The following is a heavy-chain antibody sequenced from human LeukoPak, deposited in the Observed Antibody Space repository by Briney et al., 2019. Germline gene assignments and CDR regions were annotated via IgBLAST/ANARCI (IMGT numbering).Heavy chain of an antibody. CDR3: ARQDSSRWIRRWFDP. J-gene: IGHJ5*02. Sequence: SETLSLTCTVSGGSISSSSYYWGWIRQPPGKGLEWIGSIYYSGSTYYNPSLKSRVTISVDTSKNQFSLKLSSVTAADTAVYYCARQDSSRWIRRWFDPWGQGTLVTVSS. CDR1: GGSISSSSYY. V-gene: IGHV4-39*01. D-gene: IGHD6-13*01. CDR2: IYYSGST.